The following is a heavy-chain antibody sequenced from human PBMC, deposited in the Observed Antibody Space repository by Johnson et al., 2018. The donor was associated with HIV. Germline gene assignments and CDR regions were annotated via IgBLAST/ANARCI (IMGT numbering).Heavy chain of an antibody. J-gene: IGHJ3*02. CDR3: AKTERRWLQFDAFDI. Sequence: VQLMESGGGLVQPGGSLRLSCAASGFTFSSYDMHWVRQGTGKGLEWVSAIGTAGDTYYPGSVKGRFTISRENAKNSLYLQMNSLRAEDTALYYCAKTERRWLQFDAFDIWGQGTMVTVSS. CDR1: GFTFSSYD. CDR2: IGTAGDT. D-gene: IGHD5-24*01. V-gene: IGHV3-13*01.